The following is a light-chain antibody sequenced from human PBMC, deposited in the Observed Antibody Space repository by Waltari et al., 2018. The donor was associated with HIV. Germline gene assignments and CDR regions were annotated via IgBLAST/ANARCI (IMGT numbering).Light chain of an antibody. CDR1: NIGSKR. CDR2: DDR. Sequence: SYVLTQPPSVSVAPGQTARMTCGGNNIGSKRLHWYQQKPGQAPVLVVYDDRDRPSGNPEQFSGSNFWNTATLTITRVEAGDEADYYCQVWESSTDDHQVVFGGGTKLTVL. CDR3: QVWESSTDDHQVV. V-gene: IGLV3-21*02. J-gene: IGLJ2*01.